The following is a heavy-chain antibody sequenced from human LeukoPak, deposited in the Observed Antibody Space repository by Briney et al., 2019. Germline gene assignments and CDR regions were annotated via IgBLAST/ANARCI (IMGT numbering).Heavy chain of an antibody. V-gene: IGHV3-21*06. CDR3: AKNRIPTAITPDS. J-gene: IGHJ5*01. CDR1: GFTFSSYS. Sequence: GGSLRLSCAASGFTFSSYSMDWVRQAPGKGLEWVSSISSSSSYIYYADSVKGRFTISRDNSKNTVFLQMNSLRGEDTAVYHCAKNRIPTAITPDSWGQGTLVTVSS. D-gene: IGHD2-2*02. CDR2: ISSSSSYI.